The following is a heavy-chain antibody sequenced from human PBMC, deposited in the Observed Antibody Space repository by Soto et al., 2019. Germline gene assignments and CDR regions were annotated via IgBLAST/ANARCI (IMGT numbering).Heavy chain of an antibody. CDR1: GASISRDTYS. D-gene: IGHD3-3*01. V-gene: IGHV4-30-2*01. CDR2: IHRSGST. Sequence: QLQLQESGAGPVKPSQTLSLTCAVSGASISRDTYSWNWIRQPPGKGLEWIGYIHRSGSTYYKPSPLARVTSSVDQAKNQFSLPPRSVTAADTAVFYCASGPYEDFRTWGLGALVTVSS. J-gene: IGHJ1*01. CDR3: ASGPYEDFRT.